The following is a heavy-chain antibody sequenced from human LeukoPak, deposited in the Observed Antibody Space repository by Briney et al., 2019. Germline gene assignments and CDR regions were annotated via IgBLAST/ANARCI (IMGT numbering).Heavy chain of an antibody. V-gene: IGHV3-23*01. CDR3: AKEMYAYGSRGFDF. D-gene: IGHD3-10*01. J-gene: IGHJ4*02. CDR1: QFTFSYYA. Sequence: GGSLRLSCSASQFTFSYYAMTWVRQAPGKGLEWVSGIGGSSDYTYYADSVKGRFTISRDNSKNTLYLQLNSLRVEDTAVYFCAKEMYAYGSRGFDFWGQGTLVTVSS. CDR2: IGGSSDYT.